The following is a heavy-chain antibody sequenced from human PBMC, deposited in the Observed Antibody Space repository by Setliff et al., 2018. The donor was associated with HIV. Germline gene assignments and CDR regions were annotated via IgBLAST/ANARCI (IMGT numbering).Heavy chain of an antibody. CDR2: IYTSGST. D-gene: IGHD2-15*01. Sequence: PSETLSLTCTVSGGSISSGSYYWSWIRQPAGKGLEWIGRIYTSGSTFYNPSLKSRITISLDTSKNHVSLLLSSVTAADTAVYYCARGNCDGGTCFSGYHFDFWGQGKLVTVSS. CDR3: ARGNCDGGTCFSGYHFDF. J-gene: IGHJ4*02. V-gene: IGHV4-61*02. CDR1: GGSISSGSYY.